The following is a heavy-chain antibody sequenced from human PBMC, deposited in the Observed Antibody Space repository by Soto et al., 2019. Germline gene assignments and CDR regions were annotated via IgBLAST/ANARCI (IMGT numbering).Heavy chain of an antibody. J-gene: IGHJ6*02. Sequence: ASVKVFCKVSGHTLTELSMHWVRQAPGKGLEWMGGFDPEDGETIYAQKFQGRVTMTEDTSTDTAYMELSSLRSEDTAVYYCATGLPAPSYYYGMDVWGQGTTVTVSS. D-gene: IGHD3-16*01. CDR3: ATGLPAPSYYYGMDV. V-gene: IGHV1-24*01. CDR1: GHTLTELS. CDR2: FDPEDGET.